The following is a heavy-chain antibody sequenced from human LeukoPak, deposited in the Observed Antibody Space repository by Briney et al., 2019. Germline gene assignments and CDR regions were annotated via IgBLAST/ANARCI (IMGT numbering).Heavy chain of an antibody. D-gene: IGHD3-10*01. J-gene: IGHJ6*04. V-gene: IGHV3-48*03. CDR1: GFTFSSYD. Sequence: GTLRLSCAASGFTFSSYDMNWVRQAPGKGLEWVSDISRSGSTIYYADSVKGRFTISRDNAKNSLYLQMNSLRAEDTAVYYCARDVSDGSGSYYLDVWGKGTTVTVSS. CDR2: ISRSGSTI. CDR3: ARDVSDGSGSYYLDV.